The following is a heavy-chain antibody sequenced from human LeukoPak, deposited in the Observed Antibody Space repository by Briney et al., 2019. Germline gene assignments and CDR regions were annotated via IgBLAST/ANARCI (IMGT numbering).Heavy chain of an antibody. CDR1: GFTFSSYS. CDR2: IISSRSCI. D-gene: IGHD6-13*01. Sequence: GGSLSLFCAASGFTFSSYSMNWVRQARGKGLEWVSSIISSRSCIYYADSAKGRFTISRENAKNSLYLQMNSLRAEDTAVYYCARDRRSSSWTNYYYYGMDVWGQGTTVTVSS. CDR3: ARDRRSSSWTNYYYYGMDV. J-gene: IGHJ6*02. V-gene: IGHV3-21*01.